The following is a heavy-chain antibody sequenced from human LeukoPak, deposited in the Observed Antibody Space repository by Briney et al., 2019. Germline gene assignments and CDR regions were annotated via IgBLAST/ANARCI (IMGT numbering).Heavy chain of an antibody. Sequence: PSETLSLTCAVYGGSFSGYYWSWIRQPPGKGLEWIGEINHSGSTNYNPSLKSRVTISVDTSKNQFSLKLSSVTAADTAVYYCARGPLEWLRGAGDAFDIWGQGTMVTVSS. CDR1: GGSFSGYY. CDR2: INHSGST. CDR3: ARGPLEWLRGAGDAFDI. J-gene: IGHJ3*02. D-gene: IGHD5-12*01. V-gene: IGHV4-34*01.